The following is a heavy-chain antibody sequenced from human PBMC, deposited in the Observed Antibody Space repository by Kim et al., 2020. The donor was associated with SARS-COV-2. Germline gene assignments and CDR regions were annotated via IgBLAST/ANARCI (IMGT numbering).Heavy chain of an antibody. D-gene: IGHD3-22*01. CDR2: ISYDGSNK. J-gene: IGHJ3*02. CDR1: GFTFSSYG. V-gene: IGHV3-30*18. CDR3: AKDPWMIESGGAFDI. Sequence: GGSLRLSCAASGFTFSSYGMHWVRQAPGKGLEWVAVISYDGSNKYYADSVKGRFTISRDNSKNTLYLQMNSLRAEDTAVYYCAKDPWMIESGGAFDIWGHGTMVTVSS.